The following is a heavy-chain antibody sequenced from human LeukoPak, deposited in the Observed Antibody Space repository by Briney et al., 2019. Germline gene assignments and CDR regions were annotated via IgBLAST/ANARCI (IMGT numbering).Heavy chain of an antibody. CDR3: AALQTDYYYYGMDV. CDR1: GGSISSGGYS. D-gene: IGHD5-24*01. V-gene: IGHV4-30-2*01. Sequence: SETLSLTCAVSGGSISSGGYSWSWIRQPPGKGLEWMGYIYHSGTTYYNPSLKSRVTISADRSKNQFSLKLSSVTAADTAVYYCAALQTDYYYYGMDVWGQGTTVTVSS. CDR2: IYHSGTT. J-gene: IGHJ6*02.